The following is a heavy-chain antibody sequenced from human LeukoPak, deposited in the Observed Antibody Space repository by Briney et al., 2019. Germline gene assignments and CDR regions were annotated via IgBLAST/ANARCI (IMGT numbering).Heavy chain of an antibody. J-gene: IGHJ6*03. CDR2: IIPNFGTA. CDR3: ARGPRVASGGRTYYYYYYMDV. D-gene: IGHD3-16*01. V-gene: IGHV1-69*05. CDR1: GGTFSSYA. Sequence: SVKVSCKASGGTFSSYAISWVRQAPGQGLEWMGGIIPNFGTANYAQKFQGRVTITTDESTSTAYMELSSLRSEDTAVYYCARGPRVASGGRTYYYYYYMDVWGKGTTVTVSS.